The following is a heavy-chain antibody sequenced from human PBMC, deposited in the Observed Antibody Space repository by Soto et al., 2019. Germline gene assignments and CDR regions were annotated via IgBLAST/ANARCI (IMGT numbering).Heavy chain of an antibody. Sequence: SETLSLTCAVYGGSFSGYYWSWIRQPPGKGLEWIGSISYSGSTSYNPSLKSRLTISVDRSKSQFSLNLSSVTAADTAVYYCARRDRSGYSYWLDTWGQGTLVTVSS. V-gene: IGHV4-34*09. CDR1: GGSFSGYY. D-gene: IGHD3-22*01. CDR2: ISYSGST. J-gene: IGHJ5*02. CDR3: ARRDRSGYSYWLDT.